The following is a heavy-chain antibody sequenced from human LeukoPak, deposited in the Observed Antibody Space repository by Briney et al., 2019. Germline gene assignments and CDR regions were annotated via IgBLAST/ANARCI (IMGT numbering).Heavy chain of an antibody. J-gene: IGHJ5*02. D-gene: IGHD6-6*01. CDR3: ARDSIAARPRGWFDP. CDR2: ISSSSSYI. CDR1: GFTFSSYS. V-gene: IGHV3-21*01. Sequence: GGSLRLSCAASGFTFSSYSMNWVRQAPGKGLEWVSSISSSSSYIYYADSVKGRFTISRDNAKNSLYLQMNSLRAEDTAVYYCARDSIAARPRGWFDPWGQGTLVTVSS.